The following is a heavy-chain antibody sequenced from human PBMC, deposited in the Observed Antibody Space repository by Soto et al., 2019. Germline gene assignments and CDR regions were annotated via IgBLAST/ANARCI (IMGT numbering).Heavy chain of an antibody. V-gene: IGHV3-48*03. CDR1: GFTFDDYA. CDR3: ARDLGSPDAFDI. D-gene: IGHD6-19*01. J-gene: IGHJ3*02. Sequence: GGFLRLSCAASGFTFDDYAMNWVRQAPGKGLEWVSYISSSGSSIYYADSVKGRFTISRDNAKNSLSLQMNSLRVEDTAVYYCARDLGSPDAFDIWGQGTMVTVSS. CDR2: ISSSGSSI.